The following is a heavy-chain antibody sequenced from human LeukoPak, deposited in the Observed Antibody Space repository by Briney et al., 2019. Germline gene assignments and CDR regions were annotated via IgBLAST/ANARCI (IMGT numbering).Heavy chain of an antibody. CDR2: IYPGNSDT. Sequence: HGESLKTSCKASGYSFTSHWIGWVRQMPGKGLEWMGVIYPGNSDTIYSPSFQDQVTISADKSITTAYLQWNSLTASDTAIFYCARQGGGKDTFDIWGQGTMVTVSS. CDR3: ARQGGGKDTFDI. D-gene: IGHD3-16*01. CDR1: GYSFTSHW. V-gene: IGHV5-51*01. J-gene: IGHJ3*02.